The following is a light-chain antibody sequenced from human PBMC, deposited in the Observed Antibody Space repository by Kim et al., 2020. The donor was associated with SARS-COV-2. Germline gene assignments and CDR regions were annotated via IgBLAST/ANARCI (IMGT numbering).Light chain of an antibody. CDR1: QSVSSY. CDR2: DAS. J-gene: IGKJ4*01. CDR3: QQRSNWPPLT. V-gene: IGKV3-11*01. Sequence: LSPGERANLACRASQSVSSYLAWYQQKPGQAPRLLIYDASNRATGIPARFSGSGSGTDFTITISSLEPEDFAVYYCQQRSNWPPLTFGGGTKLEI.